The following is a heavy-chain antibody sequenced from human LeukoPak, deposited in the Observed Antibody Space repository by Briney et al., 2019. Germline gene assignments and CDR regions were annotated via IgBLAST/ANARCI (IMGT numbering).Heavy chain of an antibody. Sequence: SETLSLTCAVYGGSFSGYYWSWIRQPPGKGLEWIGEINHSGSTDYNPSLKRRVTISVDTSKNQFSLKLSSVTAADTAVYYCARAGNCSSTSCSLDYWGQGTLVTVSS. J-gene: IGHJ4*02. CDR3: ARAGNCSSTSCSLDY. CDR1: GGSFSGYY. D-gene: IGHD2-2*01. V-gene: IGHV4-34*01. CDR2: INHSGST.